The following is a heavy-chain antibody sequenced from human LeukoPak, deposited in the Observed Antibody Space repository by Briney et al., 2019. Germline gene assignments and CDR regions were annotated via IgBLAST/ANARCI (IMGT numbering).Heavy chain of an antibody. Sequence: PGRSLRLSCAASGFTFSSYAIHWVRQAPGKGLEWVAVIAYDGGNKYYADSVKGRFTISRDNSKNTLFLQMNSLRAEDTAVYYCARGSSPWYYYDRSGSNGFDPWGQGTLVTVSS. CDR2: IAYDGGNK. CDR3: ARGSSPWYYYDRSGSNGFDP. J-gene: IGHJ5*02. CDR1: GFTFSSYA. V-gene: IGHV3-30-3*01. D-gene: IGHD3-22*01.